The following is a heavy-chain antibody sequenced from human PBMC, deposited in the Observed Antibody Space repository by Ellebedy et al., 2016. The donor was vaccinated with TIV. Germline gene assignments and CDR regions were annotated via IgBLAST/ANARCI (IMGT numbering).Heavy chain of an antibody. V-gene: IGHV2-26*01. CDR1: GFSLSNARMG. D-gene: IGHD5-12*01. J-gene: IGHJ3*01. CDR3: AGGVATIDAFDF. Sequence: SGPTLVKPTETLTLTCTVSGFSLSNARMGVSWIRQPPGKALEWLAHIFSNDDKSYRRSLKSRLTISKDTSKSQVVLSLTNMDPVDTATYYCAGGVATIDAFDFWGQGTMVTVSS. CDR2: IFSNDDK.